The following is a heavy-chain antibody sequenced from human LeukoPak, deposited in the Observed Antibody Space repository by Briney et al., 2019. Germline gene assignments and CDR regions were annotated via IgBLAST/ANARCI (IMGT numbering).Heavy chain of an antibody. Sequence: SVKVSCKASGYMFTGYYIHWVRQAPGQGLEWMGGIIPIFGTTNYAQNFQGRITITTDESTSTAYMELSSLTSEDTAVYYCASVPDRGWLPFDYWGQGILVTVSS. CDR1: GYMFTGYY. V-gene: IGHV1-69*05. CDR3: ASVPDRGWLPFDY. J-gene: IGHJ4*02. CDR2: IIPIFGTT. D-gene: IGHD5-24*01.